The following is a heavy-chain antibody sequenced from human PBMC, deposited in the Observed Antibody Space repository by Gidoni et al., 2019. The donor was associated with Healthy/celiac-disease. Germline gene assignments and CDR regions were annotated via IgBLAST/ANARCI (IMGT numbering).Heavy chain of an antibody. J-gene: IGHJ6*02. CDR3: ARVGGPMVWGAPAPYYGMDV. CDR2: ISSSSSYT. D-gene: IGHD3-10*01. V-gene: IGHV3-11*06. CDR1: GFTFSDYY. Sequence: QVQLVESGGGLVKPGGSLRLSCAASGFTFSDYYLSWIRQAPGKGLEWVSYISSSSSYTNYADSAKGRFTISRDNAKNSLYLQMNSLRAEDTAVYYCARVGGPMVWGAPAPYYGMDVWGQGTTVTVSS.